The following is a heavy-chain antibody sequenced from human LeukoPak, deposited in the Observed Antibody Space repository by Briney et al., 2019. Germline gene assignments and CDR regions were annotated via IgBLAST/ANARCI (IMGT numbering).Heavy chain of an antibody. V-gene: IGHV3-23*01. Sequence: SGGSLRLSCAASGFTFSSYAMSWVRQAPGKGLEWVSAISGSGGSTYYADSVKGRFTISRDNSKNTLYLQMNSLRAEDTAVYYCAKELREAAAGTWDAFDIWGQGTMVTVSS. D-gene: IGHD6-13*01. CDR2: ISGSGGST. CDR1: GFTFSSYA. J-gene: IGHJ3*02. CDR3: AKELREAAAGTWDAFDI.